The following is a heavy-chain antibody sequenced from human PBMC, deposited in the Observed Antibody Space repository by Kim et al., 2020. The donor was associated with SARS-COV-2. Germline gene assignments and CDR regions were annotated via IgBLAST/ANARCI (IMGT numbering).Heavy chain of an antibody. J-gene: IGHJ6*03. CDR1: GGSISSNDYY. Sequence: SETLSLTCTVSGGSISSNDYYWDWIRQPPGKGLEWIGSISYSGRTYYNPSLKSRVTISVDTSKNQISLKLSSVTAADTGVYYCARGIIGVVIIPYYYYYMDVWGKGTTVTVSS. V-gene: IGHV4-39*01. D-gene: IGHD3-3*01. CDR3: ARGIIGVVIIPYYYYYMDV. CDR2: ISYSGRT.